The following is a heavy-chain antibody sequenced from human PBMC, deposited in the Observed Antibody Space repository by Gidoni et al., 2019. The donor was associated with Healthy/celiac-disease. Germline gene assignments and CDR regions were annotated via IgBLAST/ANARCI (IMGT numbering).Heavy chain of an antibody. D-gene: IGHD5-18*01. J-gene: IGHJ4*02. Sequence: EVQLVESGGGMVKPGGSLRLSCAASGLTFIRYSMNWVRQAPGKGLEWVSSISSSSSYIYYADSVKGRFTISRDNAKNSLYLQMNSLRAEDTAVYYCARVLRVATAMDPLNFDYWGQGTLVTVSS. CDR1: GLTFIRYS. V-gene: IGHV3-21*01. CDR3: ARVLRVATAMDPLNFDY. CDR2: ISSSSSYI.